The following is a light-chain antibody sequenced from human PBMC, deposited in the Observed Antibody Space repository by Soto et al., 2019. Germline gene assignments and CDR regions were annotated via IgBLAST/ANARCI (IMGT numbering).Light chain of an antibody. Sequence: EIVLTQSPATLSLSPGERATLSCRASQSVSRYLAWYQQKPGQAPRLLIYDASSRAAGIPARFSGSGSGTDFTLTISRLEPEDFAVYSCQQYGSSPLTFGGGTKVDIK. CDR3: QQYGSSPLT. V-gene: IGKV3-20*01. CDR1: QSVSRY. CDR2: DAS. J-gene: IGKJ4*01.